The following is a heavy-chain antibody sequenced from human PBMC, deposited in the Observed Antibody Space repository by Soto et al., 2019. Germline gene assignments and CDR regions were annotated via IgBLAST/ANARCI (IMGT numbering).Heavy chain of an antibody. Sequence: AGGSLRLSCAASGFTFSNYAMSWVRQAPGKGLEWVANIRASGSQKWYVDSVKGRFTISRDNAKKSLYLQMNSLRDEDTAVYYCARGDYYDSSGPFSDAFDIWGQGTMVTVSS. D-gene: IGHD3-22*01. CDR1: GFTFSNYA. CDR2: IRASGSQK. CDR3: ARGDYYDSSGPFSDAFDI. J-gene: IGHJ3*02. V-gene: IGHV3-7*04.